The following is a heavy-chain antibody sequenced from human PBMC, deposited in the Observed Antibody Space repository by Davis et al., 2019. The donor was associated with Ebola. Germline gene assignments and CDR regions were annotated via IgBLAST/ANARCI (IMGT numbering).Heavy chain of an antibody. J-gene: IGHJ6*03. CDR2: IRYDGSNK. D-gene: IGHD1-7*01. CDR3: AKENYPTYYYYNMDV. Sequence: GESLKISCAASGFTCSRYGMHWVRQAPGKGLEWVAFIRYDGSNKYYADSVKGRFTISRDNSKNTLYLQMNSLRAEDTAVYYCAKENYPTYYYYNMDVWGKGTTVTVSS. CDR1: GFTCSRYG. V-gene: IGHV3-30*02.